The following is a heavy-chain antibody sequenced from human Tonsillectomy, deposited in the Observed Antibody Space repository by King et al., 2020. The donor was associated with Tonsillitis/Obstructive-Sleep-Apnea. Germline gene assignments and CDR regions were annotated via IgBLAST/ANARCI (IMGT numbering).Heavy chain of an antibody. J-gene: IGHJ4*02. CDR3: ARDVDHSYDY. D-gene: IGHD4-11*01. Sequence: QLVQSGAEVKKPGSSVKVSCKASGGTFSSYAFSWVRQAPGQGLQWMGGIIPLLGTSNYAQNFQGRVTITADESSSTAYMELSSLRSEDTAVYYCARDVDHSYDYWGQGTLVTVSS. V-gene: IGHV1-69*12. CDR2: IIPLLGTS. CDR1: GGTFSSYA.